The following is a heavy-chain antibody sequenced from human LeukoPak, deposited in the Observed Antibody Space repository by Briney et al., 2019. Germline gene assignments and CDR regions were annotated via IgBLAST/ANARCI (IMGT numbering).Heavy chain of an antibody. Sequence: ASVKVSCKASGYTFTSYDINWVRQATGQGLEWMGWMNPNSGNTGYAQKFQGRVTMTTDTSTSTAYMELRSLRSDDTAVYYCAREDLNNYPERWYYYYGMDVWGQGTTVTVSS. J-gene: IGHJ6*02. CDR1: GYTFTSYD. CDR2: MNPNSGNT. CDR3: AREDLNNYPERWYYYYGMDV. V-gene: IGHV1-8*01. D-gene: IGHD4-23*01.